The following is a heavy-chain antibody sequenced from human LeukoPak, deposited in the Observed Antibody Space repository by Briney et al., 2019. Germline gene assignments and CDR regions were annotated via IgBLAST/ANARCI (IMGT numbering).Heavy chain of an antibody. V-gene: IGHV4-38-2*02. Sequence: SETLSLTCAVSGYSISSGSYWGWIRQPPGKGLEWIGSIYHSGSTYYNPSLKSRATISVDTSKNQFSLKLSSVTAADTAVYYCARDILVVVAATDYYGMDVWGKGTTVTVSS. CDR2: IYHSGST. J-gene: IGHJ6*04. CDR3: ARDILVVVAATDYYGMDV. D-gene: IGHD2-15*01. CDR1: GYSISSGSY.